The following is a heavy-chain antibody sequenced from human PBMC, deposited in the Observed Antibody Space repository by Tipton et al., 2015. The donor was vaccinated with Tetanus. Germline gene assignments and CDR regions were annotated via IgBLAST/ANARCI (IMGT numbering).Heavy chain of an antibody. J-gene: IGHJ4*02. Sequence: SLRLSCVASGFTFSSYWMSWVRQAPGKGLEWVSSISSDSRSIYYADSMKGRFTISRDNSKKSMYLQMDSLRAEDTAVYYCARVGDYASPSLGFDYWGQGTLVTVSS. CDR1: GFTFSSYW. CDR2: ISSDSRSI. V-gene: IGHV3-21*01. CDR3: ARVGDYASPSLGFDY. D-gene: IGHD4-17*01.